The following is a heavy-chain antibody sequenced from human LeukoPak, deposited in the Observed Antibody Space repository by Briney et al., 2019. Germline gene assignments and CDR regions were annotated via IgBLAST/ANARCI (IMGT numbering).Heavy chain of an antibody. J-gene: IGHJ4*02. D-gene: IGHD5-18*01. CDR2: IYHSGST. CDR1: GGSISSYF. V-gene: IGHV4-59*08. Sequence: NPSETLSLTCTVSGGSISSYFWSWIRQPPGKGLEWIGNIYHSGSTNYNPSLKSRVTISVDTSKNQFSLRLSSVTAADTAVYYCARQSRGYNYGVFDYWGQGTLVAVSS. CDR3: ARQSRGYNYGVFDY.